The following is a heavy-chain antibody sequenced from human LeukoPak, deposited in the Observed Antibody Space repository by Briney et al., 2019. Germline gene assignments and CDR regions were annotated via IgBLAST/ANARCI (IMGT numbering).Heavy chain of an antibody. CDR3: ARVQGGQLGGGGFGY. Sequence: ASVKVSCKASGYTFTGYYMHWVRQAPGQGLEWMGWINPNSGGTNYAQKFQGRVTMTRDTSISTAYMELSRLRSDDTAVYYCARVQGGQLGGGGFGYWGQGTLVTVSS. D-gene: IGHD6-6*01. CDR2: INPNSGGT. CDR1: GYTFTGYY. J-gene: IGHJ4*02. V-gene: IGHV1-2*02.